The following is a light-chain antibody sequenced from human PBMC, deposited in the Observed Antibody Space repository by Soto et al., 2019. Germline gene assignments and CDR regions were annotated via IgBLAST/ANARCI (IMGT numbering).Light chain of an antibody. CDR1: QSISSY. CDR2: AAS. CDR3: QQSYSTSVYT. V-gene: IGKV1-39*01. J-gene: IGKJ2*01. Sequence: DIQMTQSPSSLSASVGDRVTITCRASQSISSYLNWYQHKPGKAPKVLIYAASSLHSGVPSRFSGSGSGTYFTLTISSLQPEDFATYYCQQSYSTSVYTFGQGNKLEIK.